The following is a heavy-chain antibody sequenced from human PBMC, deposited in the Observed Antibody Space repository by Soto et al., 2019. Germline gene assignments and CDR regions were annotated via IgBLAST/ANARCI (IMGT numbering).Heavy chain of an antibody. CDR3: ARDTLRVIITSSY. CDR1: GFTFSSYA. Sequence: GGSLRLSCAASGFTFSSYAMHWVRQAPGKGLEWVAVISYDGSNKYYADSVKGRFTIPRDNSKNTLYLQMNSLRAEDTAVYYCARDTLRVIITSSYWGQGTLVTVSS. D-gene: IGHD3-10*01. CDR2: ISYDGSNK. J-gene: IGHJ4*02. V-gene: IGHV3-30-3*01.